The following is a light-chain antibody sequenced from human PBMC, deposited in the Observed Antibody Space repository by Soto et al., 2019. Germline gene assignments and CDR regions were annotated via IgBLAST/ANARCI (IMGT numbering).Light chain of an antibody. CDR1: SGSIASNY. V-gene: IGLV6-57*01. CDR3: QSYDATIQV. Sequence: NFMLTQPHSVSESPGKTVIISCTRSSGSIASNYVQWYQQRPGSSPTTVIYEDNQRPSGVPDRLSGSIDSSSNSASLTISGLETEDEADYYCQSYDATIQVFGGGTKPTVL. CDR2: EDN. J-gene: IGLJ3*02.